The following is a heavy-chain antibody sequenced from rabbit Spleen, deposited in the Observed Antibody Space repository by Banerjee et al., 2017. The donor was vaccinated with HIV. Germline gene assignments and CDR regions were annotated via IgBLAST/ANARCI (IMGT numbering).Heavy chain of an antibody. CDR3: AREGYIDFNYPLGYFVL. V-gene: IGHV1S39*01. Sequence: QEQLVESGGGLVQPGGSLKLSCKASGFDFSNYGVSWVRQAPGKGLEWIGYIDPIFGRTYYASWAKGRFTISKTSSTTVTLQMTSLTAADTATYFCAREGYIDFNYPLGYFVLWGPGTLVTVS. J-gene: IGHJ4*01. CDR1: GFDFSNYG. D-gene: IGHD7-1*01. CDR2: IDPIFGRT.